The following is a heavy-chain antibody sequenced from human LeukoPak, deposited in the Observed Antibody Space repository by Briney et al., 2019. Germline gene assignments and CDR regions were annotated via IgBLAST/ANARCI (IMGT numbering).Heavy chain of an antibody. Sequence: PGGSLRLSCAASGITFSSYAMTWVRQAPGKGLERVSAISGSGFTTYCADSVKGRFAISRDNSNNTLYLYMNYLRAEDTAIYYCAKNLRGTAVTPVDFWGQGTLVTVSS. CDR3: AKNLRGTAVTPVDF. CDR2: ISGSGFTT. V-gene: IGHV3-23*01. D-gene: IGHD4-17*01. J-gene: IGHJ4*02. CDR1: GITFSSYA.